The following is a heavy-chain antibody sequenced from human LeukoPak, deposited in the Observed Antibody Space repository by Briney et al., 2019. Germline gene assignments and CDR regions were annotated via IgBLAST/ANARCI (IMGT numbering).Heavy chain of an antibody. CDR1: GYTFTSNY. CDR2: IYPRDGST. D-gene: IGHD2-2*01. V-gene: IGHV1-46*01. J-gene: IGHJ5*02. Sequence: ASVTVSFTASGYTFTSNYIHWVRQAPGQGLEWMGMIYPRDGSTSYAQKFQGRVTVTRDTSTSTVYMELSSLRSEDTAVYYCARVGYCSSTSCSPRGWFDPWGQGTLVTVSS. CDR3: ARVGYCSSTSCSPRGWFDP.